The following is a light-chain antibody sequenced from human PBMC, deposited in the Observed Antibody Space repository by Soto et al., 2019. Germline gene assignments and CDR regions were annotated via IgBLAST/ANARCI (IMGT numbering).Light chain of an antibody. CDR1: QDISNY. J-gene: IGKJ2*01. CDR3: QQYDNLPPYT. Sequence: DIQMTQSPSSLSASVGDRVTITCQASQDISNYLIWYHQKPGKAPKLLIYDASNLETGVPSRFSGSGSGTDFTFTISSLQPEDIATYYCQQYDNLPPYTFGQGTKLEIK. CDR2: DAS. V-gene: IGKV1-33*01.